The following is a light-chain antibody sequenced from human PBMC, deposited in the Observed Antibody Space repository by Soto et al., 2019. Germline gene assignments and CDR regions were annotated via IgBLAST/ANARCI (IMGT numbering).Light chain of an antibody. V-gene: IGLV2-14*01. Sequence: QSALTQPASVSGSPGQSITISCTGTSSDICGYNYVSWYQQHPGKAPKLIIYEVTNRPSGVSSRFSGSKSGNTASLTISGLQAEDEADYYCTSYASSILWVFGGGTKVTVL. CDR1: SSDICGYNY. J-gene: IGLJ3*02. CDR2: EVT. CDR3: TSYASSILWV.